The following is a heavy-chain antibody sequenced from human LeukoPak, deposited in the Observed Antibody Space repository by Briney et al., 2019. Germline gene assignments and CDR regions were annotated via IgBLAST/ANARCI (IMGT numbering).Heavy chain of an antibody. CDR2: VHTSGST. V-gene: IGHV4-61*02. D-gene: IGHD5-18*01. J-gene: IGHJ4*02. CDR1: GGSIGSDNYY. Sequence: SETLSLTCTVSGGSIGSDNYYWTWIRQPAGKGLEWIGRVHTSGSTDFNPSLKSRVSMSLDTSMNQFSLRLSSVTAADTAVYYCARGYTYGHGAMFDFWGQGTLVTVSP. CDR3: ARGYTYGHGAMFDF.